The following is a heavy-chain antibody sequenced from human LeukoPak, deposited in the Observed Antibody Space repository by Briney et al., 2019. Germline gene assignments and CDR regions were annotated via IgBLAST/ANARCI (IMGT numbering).Heavy chain of an antibody. CDR1: GFTFDDYA. J-gene: IGHJ4*02. D-gene: IGHD3-22*01. CDR3: ARSAAMYYYDSSGYE. CDR2: INSDGSST. V-gene: IGHV3-74*01. Sequence: GGSLRLSCAASGFTFDDYAMHWVRQAPGKGLVWVSRINSDGSSTSYADSVKGRFTISRDNAKNTLYLQMNSLRAEDTAVYYCARSAAMYYYDSSGYEWGQGTLVTVSS.